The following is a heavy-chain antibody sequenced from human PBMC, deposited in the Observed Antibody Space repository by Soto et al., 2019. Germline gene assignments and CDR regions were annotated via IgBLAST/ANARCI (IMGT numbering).Heavy chain of an antibody. CDR2: IYWDDDK. J-gene: IGHJ3*02. Sequence: QITLKESGPTLVKPTQTLTLTCTFSGFSLSTSGVGVGWIRQPPGKALEWLALIYWDDDKRYSPSLKSRLTITKDTSKNPVVLTMTNMDPVDTATYYCAHLSPVFDAFDIWGQGTMVTVSS. V-gene: IGHV2-5*02. CDR3: AHLSPVFDAFDI. CDR1: GFSLSTSGVG.